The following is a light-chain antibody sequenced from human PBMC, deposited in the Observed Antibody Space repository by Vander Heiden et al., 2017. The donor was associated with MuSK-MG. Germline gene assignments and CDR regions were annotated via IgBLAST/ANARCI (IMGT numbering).Light chain of an antibody. V-gene: IGKV1-8*01. CDR1: QGISSY. CDR2: AAS. Sequence: AIRMTQSPSSFSASTGDRVTITCRASQGISSYLAWYQQKPGKAPKLLIYAASTLLSRVPSRFSGSGSGTDFTLTIICLQSEDFATYYCRQDDSSLITFGQGTRLXIK. J-gene: IGKJ5*01. CDR3: RQDDSSLIT.